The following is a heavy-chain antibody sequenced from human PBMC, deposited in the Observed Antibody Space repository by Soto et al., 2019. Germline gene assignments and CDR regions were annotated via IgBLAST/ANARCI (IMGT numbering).Heavy chain of an antibody. Sequence: QVQLVESGGRVVQPGRSLRLSCAASGFTFSSYGMHWVRQAPGKGLEWVAVISYDGSNKYYADSVKGRFTISRDNSKNTLYLQMNSLRAEDTAVYYCASYSSSWYYFDYWGQGTLVTVSS. J-gene: IGHJ4*02. V-gene: IGHV3-30*03. CDR3: ASYSSSWYYFDY. CDR1: GFTFSSYG. CDR2: ISYDGSNK. D-gene: IGHD6-13*01.